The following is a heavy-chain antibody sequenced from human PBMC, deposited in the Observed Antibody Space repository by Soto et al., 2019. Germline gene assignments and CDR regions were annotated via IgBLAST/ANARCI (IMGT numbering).Heavy chain of an antibody. CDR2: IYYSGST. Sequence: QLQLQESGPGLVKPSETLSLTCTVSGGSISSSSYYWGWIRQPPGKGLEWIGSIYYSGSTSYNPSLKSRVTMSVDTSKNQFSLKLNSVTAADTAVYYCARLKGSWYGDYWGQGTLVTVSS. V-gene: IGHV4-39*01. CDR3: ARLKGSWYGDY. CDR1: GGSISSSSYY. D-gene: IGHD6-13*01. J-gene: IGHJ4*02.